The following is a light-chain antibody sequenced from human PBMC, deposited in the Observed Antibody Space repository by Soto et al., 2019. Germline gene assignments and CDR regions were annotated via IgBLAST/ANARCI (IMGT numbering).Light chain of an antibody. Sequence: QSALTQPASVSGSPGQSITISCTGTSSDVGSYNYVFWYQQHPGKAPKLMIYEVSNRPSGVSNRFSGSKSGNTASLTISGLQAEDEADYYCSAYTSSSVHCVFGGGTKLTVL. CDR2: EVS. CDR3: SAYTSSSVHCV. V-gene: IGLV2-14*01. CDR1: SSDVGSYNY. J-gene: IGLJ3*02.